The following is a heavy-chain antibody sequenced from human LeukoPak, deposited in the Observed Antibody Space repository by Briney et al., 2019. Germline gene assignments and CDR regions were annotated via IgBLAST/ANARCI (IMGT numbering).Heavy chain of an antibody. CDR3: ARGGSLYCSSTSRLDGFDI. J-gene: IGHJ3*02. V-gene: IGHV1-2*02. Sequence: GASVKVSCKASGYTFTGYYMHWVRQAPGQGLEWMGWINPNSGGTNYAQKFQGGVTMTRDTSISTAYMELSRLRSDDTAVYYCARGGSLYCSSTSRLDGFDIWGQGTMVTVSS. CDR1: GYTFTGYY. CDR2: INPNSGGT. D-gene: IGHD2-2*01.